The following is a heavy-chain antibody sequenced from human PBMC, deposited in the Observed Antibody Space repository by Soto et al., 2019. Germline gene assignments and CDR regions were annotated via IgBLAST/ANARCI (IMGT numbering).Heavy chain of an antibody. Sequence: QVQLVESGGGVVQPGRSLRLSCAASGFIFSGYAMHWVRQAPGKELEWVAVISYDGNTKYYADSVKGRFTVSRDNSKNTLYVQMNNLSAEDTAMYYCAKETSAYEIDYWGQGTLVNVSS. D-gene: IGHD5-12*01. CDR2: ISYDGNTK. CDR3: AKETSAYEIDY. CDR1: GFIFSGYA. J-gene: IGHJ4*02. V-gene: IGHV3-30-3*01.